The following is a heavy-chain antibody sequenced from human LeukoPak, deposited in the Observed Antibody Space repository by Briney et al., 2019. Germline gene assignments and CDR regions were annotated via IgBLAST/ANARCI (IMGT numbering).Heavy chain of an antibody. CDR2: ISGSSSYI. CDR3: ARVFPLSVGATRGGAFDI. Sequence: GGSLRLSCAASGFTFTNYIMSWVRQAPGKGLEWVSDISGSSSYIYYADSLKGRFTISRDNARNSLFLQMNSLRAEDTAVYFCARVFPLSVGATRGGAFDIWGQGPIVAVSS. V-gene: IGHV3-21*01. D-gene: IGHD1-26*01. J-gene: IGHJ3*02. CDR1: GFTFTNYI.